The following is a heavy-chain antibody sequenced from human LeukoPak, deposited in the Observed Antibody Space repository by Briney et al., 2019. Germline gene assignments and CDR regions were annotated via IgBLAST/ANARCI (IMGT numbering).Heavy chain of an antibody. V-gene: IGHV3-48*03. CDR2: ITGSGSNI. D-gene: IGHD3-22*01. CDR3: ARDSRGWYRSLDP. Sequence: PGGSLRLSCAASGFTFSSYEMNWVRQAPGKGLEWVSYITGSGSNINYADSVKGGFTISRDNTKNSLYLQMNSLRAEDTAVYYCARDSRGWYRSLDPWGQGTLVTVSS. CDR1: GFTFSSYE. J-gene: IGHJ5*02.